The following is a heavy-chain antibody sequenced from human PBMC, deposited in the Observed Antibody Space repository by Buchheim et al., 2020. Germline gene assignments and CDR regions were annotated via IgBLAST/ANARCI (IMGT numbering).Heavy chain of an antibody. D-gene: IGHD3-22*01. V-gene: IGHV4-30-4*01. J-gene: IGHJ5*02. CDR3: ARGAKEYYDSSGYGGGWFDP. CDR2: IYYSGST. Sequence: QVQLQESGPGLVKPSQTLSLTCTVSGGSISSGDYYWSWIRQPPGKGLEWIGYIYYSGSTYYNPSLKSRVSISVNTSKNQFSLKLGTVTAADTAVYYCARGAKEYYDSSGYGGGWFDPWGQGTL. CDR1: GGSISSGDYY.